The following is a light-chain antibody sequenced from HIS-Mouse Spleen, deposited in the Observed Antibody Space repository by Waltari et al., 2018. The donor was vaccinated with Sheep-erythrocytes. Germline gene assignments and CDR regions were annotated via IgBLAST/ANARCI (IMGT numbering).Light chain of an antibody. CDR1: SSDVGGYNY. Sequence: QSAMTQPASVSGSPGQSITISCTVTSSDVGGYNYVSWYQQHPGKAPKLMIYDVSNRPSGVSNRFSGSKSGNTASLTISGLQAEDEADYYCSSYTSSSTSWVFGGGTKLTVL. CDR2: DVS. J-gene: IGLJ3*02. V-gene: IGLV2-14*03. CDR3: SSYTSSSTSWV.